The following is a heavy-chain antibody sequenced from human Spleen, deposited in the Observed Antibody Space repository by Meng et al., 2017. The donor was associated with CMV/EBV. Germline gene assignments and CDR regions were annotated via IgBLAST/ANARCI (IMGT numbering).Heavy chain of an antibody. D-gene: IGHD3-9*01. CDR1: GGSVSGYY. J-gene: IGHJ4*02. CDR2: INHSGST. V-gene: IGHV4-34*01. CDR3: ARGQIRYFDWSYNY. Sequence: CAVYGGSVSGYYWSWIRQPPGKGLEWIGKINHSGSTNYNPSLKSRVTISVDTSKNQFSLKLSSVTAADTAVYYCARGQIRYFDWSYNYWGQGTLVTVSS.